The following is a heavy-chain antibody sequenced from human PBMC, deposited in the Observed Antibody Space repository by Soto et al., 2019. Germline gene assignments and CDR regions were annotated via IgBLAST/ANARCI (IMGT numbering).Heavy chain of an antibody. CDR3: AGLAGGSSSWDYYYYGMDV. D-gene: IGHD6-13*01. Sequence: QVQLQESGPGLVKPSGTLSLTCAVSGGSISSSNWWSWVRQPPGKGLEWIGAIYHSGSTNYNPSLKSRVTISVDKSKNQFPLKLSSVTAADTAVYYCAGLAGGSSSWDYYYYGMDVWGQGTTVTVSS. V-gene: IGHV4-4*02. CDR2: IYHSGST. CDR1: GGSISSSNW. J-gene: IGHJ6*02.